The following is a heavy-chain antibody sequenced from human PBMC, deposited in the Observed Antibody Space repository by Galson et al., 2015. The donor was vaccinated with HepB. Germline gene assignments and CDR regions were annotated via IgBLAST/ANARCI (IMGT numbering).Heavy chain of an antibody. D-gene: IGHD4-17*01. CDR2: IKSKTDCGTT. V-gene: IGHV3-15*07. J-gene: IGHJ4*02. CDR1: GFTFSNAW. Sequence: SLRLSCAASGFTFSNAWMNWVRQAPGKGLEWVGRIKSKTDCGTTDYAAPVKGRFTISRDDSKNTLYLQMNSLKTEDTAVYYCTTEDGDPPRGCWGQGTLVTVSS. CDR3: TTEDGDPPRGC.